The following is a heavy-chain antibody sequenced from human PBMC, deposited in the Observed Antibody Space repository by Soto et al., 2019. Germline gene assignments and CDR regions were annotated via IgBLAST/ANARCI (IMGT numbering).Heavy chain of an antibody. J-gene: IGHJ5*02. CDR3: ARAPPQYHNWFDP. CDR2: MNPNSGNT. D-gene: IGHD2-2*01. V-gene: IGHV1-8*01. CDR1: GYTFTSYD. Sequence: QVQLVQSGAEVKKPGASVKVSCKASGYTFTSYDINWVRQATGQGLEWMGWMNPNSGNTGYAQKFQGRVTMNRNTSISTAYMELSSLRSEDTAVYYWARAPPQYHNWFDPWGQGTLVTVSS.